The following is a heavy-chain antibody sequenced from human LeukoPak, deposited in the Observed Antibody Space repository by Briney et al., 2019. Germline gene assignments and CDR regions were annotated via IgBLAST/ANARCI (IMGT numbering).Heavy chain of an antibody. CDR3: AREEVTAISPISFDY. D-gene: IGHD2-21*02. CDR1: GFTFSSYW. J-gene: IGHJ4*02. V-gene: IGHV3-7*01. Sequence: GGSLRLSCAASGFTFSSYWMTWVRQAPGKGLEWVANIKQDGSEKYYADSVKGRFTISRDNSKNTLYLQMNSLRAEDTAVYYCAREEVTAISPISFDYWGQGTLVTVSS. CDR2: IKQDGSEK.